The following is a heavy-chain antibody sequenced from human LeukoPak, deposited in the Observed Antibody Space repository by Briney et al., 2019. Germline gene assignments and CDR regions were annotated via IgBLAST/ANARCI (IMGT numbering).Heavy chain of an antibody. CDR3: AREPHNYDSSGYYLD. J-gene: IGHJ4*02. D-gene: IGHD3-22*01. V-gene: IGHV1-18*01. CDR1: GYTFTSYG. Sequence: ASVKVSCKASGYTFTSYGISWLRQAPGQGLEWMGWISAYNGNTNYAQKLQGRVTMTTDTSTSTAYMELRSLRSDDTAVYYCAREPHNYDSSGYYLDWGQGTLVTVSS. CDR2: ISAYNGNT.